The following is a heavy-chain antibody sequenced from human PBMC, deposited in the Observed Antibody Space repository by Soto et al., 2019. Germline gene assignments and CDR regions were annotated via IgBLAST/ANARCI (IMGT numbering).Heavy chain of an antibody. V-gene: IGHV1-2*04. Sequence: ASVKVSCKASGYTFTGYYMHWVRQAPGQGLEWMGWINPNSGGTNYAQKFQGWVTMTRDTSISTAYMELSSLRSEDTAVYYCARLYDFWSGYSHYYYGMDVWGQGTTVTVSS. J-gene: IGHJ6*02. CDR1: GYTFTGYY. D-gene: IGHD3-3*01. CDR2: INPNSGGT. CDR3: ARLYDFWSGYSHYYYGMDV.